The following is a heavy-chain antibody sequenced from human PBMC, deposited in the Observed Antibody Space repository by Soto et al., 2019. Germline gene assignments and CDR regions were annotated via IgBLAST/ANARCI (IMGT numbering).Heavy chain of an antibody. CDR2: ISSSSSTI. Sequence: GGSLRLSCAASGFTFSSYSMNWVRQAPGKGLEWVSYISSSSSTIYYADSVKGRFTISRDNSKNTLYLQMNSLRAEDTAVYYCARDRRWLQLVPVYYFDYWGQGTVVTVSS. J-gene: IGHJ4*02. CDR1: GFTFSSYS. CDR3: ARDRRWLQLVPVYYFDY. V-gene: IGHV3-48*01. D-gene: IGHD5-12*01.